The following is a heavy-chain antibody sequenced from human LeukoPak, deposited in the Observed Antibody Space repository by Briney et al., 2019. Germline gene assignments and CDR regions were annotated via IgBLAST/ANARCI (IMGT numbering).Heavy chain of an antibody. CDR1: GGSISSGGYY. J-gene: IGHJ3*02. CDR2: IYYSGST. CDR3: ASSYYDFWSGYFDAFDI. D-gene: IGHD3-3*01. Sequence: PSETLSLTCTVSGGSISSGGYYWGWIRQPPGKGLEWIGSIYYSGSTYYNPSLKSRVTISVDTSKNQFSLKLSSVTAADTAVYYCASSYYDFWSGYFDAFDIWGQGTMVTVSS. V-gene: IGHV4-39*01.